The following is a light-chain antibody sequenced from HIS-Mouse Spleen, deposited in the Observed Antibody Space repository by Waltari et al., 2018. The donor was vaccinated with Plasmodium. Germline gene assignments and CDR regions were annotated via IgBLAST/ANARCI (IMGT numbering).Light chain of an antibody. J-gene: IGKJ4*01. CDR1: QSVLYSSNNKNY. V-gene: IGKV4-1*01. Sequence: DIVMTQSPDSLAVSLGERATINCKSSQSVLYSSNNKNYLAWYQQTPGQPPKLLIYWASTRESVVPARFSGSGSGTDFTLTISSLQAEDVAVYYCQQYYSTPLTFGGGTK. CDR2: WAS. CDR3: QQYYSTPLT.